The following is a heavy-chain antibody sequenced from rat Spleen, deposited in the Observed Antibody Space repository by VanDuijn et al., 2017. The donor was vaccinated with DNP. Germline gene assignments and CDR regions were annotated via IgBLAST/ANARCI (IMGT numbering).Heavy chain of an antibody. CDR1: GFTFSDYN. V-gene: IGHV5S10*01. CDR3: ATQNSGYDYFDY. CDR2: IIYDGIRT. Sequence: EVQLVESGGGLVQPGRSMKLSCVASGFTFSDYNMAWVRQAPKRGLEWVATIIYDGIRTYYRDSVKGRFTISRDNTKNTLYLQMDSLRSDDTATYYCATQNSGYDYFDYWGQGVMVTVSS. D-gene: IGHD4-3*01. J-gene: IGHJ2*01.